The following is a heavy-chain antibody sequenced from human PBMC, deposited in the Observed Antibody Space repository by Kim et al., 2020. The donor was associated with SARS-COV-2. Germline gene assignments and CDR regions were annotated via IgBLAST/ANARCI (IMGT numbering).Heavy chain of an antibody. V-gene: IGHV3-23*01. CDR2: ISGSGGST. Sequence: GGSLRLSCAASGFTFSSYAMSWVRQAPGKGLEWVSAISGSGGSTYYADSVKGRFTISRDNSKNTLYLQMNSLRAEDTAVYYCAKPSPYCSGGSCYPDAFDIWGQGTMVTVSS. J-gene: IGHJ3*02. CDR1: GFTFSSYA. D-gene: IGHD2-15*01. CDR3: AKPSPYCSGGSCYPDAFDI.